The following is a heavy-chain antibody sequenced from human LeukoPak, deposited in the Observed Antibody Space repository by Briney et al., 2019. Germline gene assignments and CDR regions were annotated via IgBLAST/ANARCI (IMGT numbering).Heavy chain of an antibody. CDR2: IKQDGSEK. V-gene: IGHV3-7*01. CDR3: ARDRGIRDYFDY. J-gene: IGHJ4*02. Sequence: GGSLRLSCAASGFTVSSNYMSWVRQAPGKGLEWVANIKQDGSEKYYVDSVKGRFAISRDNAKNSLYLQMNSLRAEDTAVYYCARDRGIRDYFDYWGQGTLVTVSS. CDR1: GFTVSSNY. D-gene: IGHD3-3*02.